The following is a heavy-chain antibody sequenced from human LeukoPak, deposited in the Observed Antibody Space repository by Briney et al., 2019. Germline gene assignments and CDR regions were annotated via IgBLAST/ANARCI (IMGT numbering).Heavy chain of an antibody. Sequence: GASVTVSCKASGYTFTSYDINWVRQATGQGREGMGWMNPNSGNTGYAQKFQGRGTITRNTSRSTAYMELRSLRSEDTAVYYCARARTGYSSSWYPSYYYYYYMDVWGKGTTVTVSS. CDR2: MNPNSGNT. J-gene: IGHJ6*03. V-gene: IGHV1-8*03. D-gene: IGHD6-13*01. CDR1: GYTFTSYD. CDR3: ARARTGYSSSWYPSYYYYYYMDV.